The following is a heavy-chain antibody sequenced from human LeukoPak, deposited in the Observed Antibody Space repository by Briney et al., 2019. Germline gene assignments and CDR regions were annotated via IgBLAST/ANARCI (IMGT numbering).Heavy chain of an antibody. CDR1: GGSMTEKY. J-gene: IGHJ4*02. V-gene: IGHV4-59*01. Sequence: SETLSLTCTVTGGSMTEKYWNWIRQAPGKGPEWLGSVYYTGSTRVTPSLKSRLTVSMDTAQNQFSLTLTSVTPADTAVYFCAGTVMSGYSYPFGFWGKGTQVTVSS. CDR2: VYYTGST. CDR3: AGTVMSGYSYPFGF. D-gene: IGHD5-18*01.